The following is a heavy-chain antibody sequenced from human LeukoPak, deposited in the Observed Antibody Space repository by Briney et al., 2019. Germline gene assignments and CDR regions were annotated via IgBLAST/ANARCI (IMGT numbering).Heavy chain of an antibody. Sequence: GGSLRLSCAASGFTFSSYAISWVRQAPGKGLEWVSAISGSGGGTDYADSVKGRFTISRDNSKNTLYLQMNSLRAEDTALYYCAELQVSLVTPYWAQGTLVTVSS. CDR2: ISGSGGGT. CDR3: AELQVSLVTPY. V-gene: IGHV3-23*01. D-gene: IGHD2-21*02. CDR1: GFTFSSYA. J-gene: IGHJ4*02.